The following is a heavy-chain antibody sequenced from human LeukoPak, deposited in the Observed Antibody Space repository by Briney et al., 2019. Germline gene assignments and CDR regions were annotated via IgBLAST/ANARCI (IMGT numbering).Heavy chain of an antibody. J-gene: IGHJ4*02. D-gene: IGHD2-2*02. CDR1: GGSISSYY. CDR3: ARGRGVPAAIRAIDY. Sequence: SETLSLTCTVSGGSISSYYGSWIRQPPGKGLEWIGYIYYSGSTNYNPSLKSRVTISVDTSKNQFSLKLSSVTAADTAVYYCARGRGVPAAIRAIDYWGQGTLVTVSS. V-gene: IGHV4-59*08. CDR2: IYYSGST.